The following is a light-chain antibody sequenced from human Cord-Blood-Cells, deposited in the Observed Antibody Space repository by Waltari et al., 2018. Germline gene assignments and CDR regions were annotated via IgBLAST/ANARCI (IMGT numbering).Light chain of an antibody. V-gene: IGLV1-40*01. J-gene: IGLJ3*02. CDR2: GTS. Sequence: QSVLTQPPSVSGAPGQRVTISYTGSSSHIGAGYDVHWYQQLPGTAPKLLIYGTSNRPSGVPDRCSGSRSGTSASLAITGLQAEDGADYYGQSYDSSLSGWVFGGGTKRTVL. CDR1: SSHIGAGYD. CDR3: QSYDSSLSGWV.